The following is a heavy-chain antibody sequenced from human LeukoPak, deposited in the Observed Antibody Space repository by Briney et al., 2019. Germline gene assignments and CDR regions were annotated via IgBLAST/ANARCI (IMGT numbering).Heavy chain of an antibody. CDR1: GGSISSYY. CDR3: ARDLRSGFDP. Sequence: SETLSLTCTVSGGSISSYYWSWIRQPPGKGLEWIGYIYYSGSTNYNPSLKSRVTISVATSKNQFSLKLSSVTAADTAVYYCARDLRSGFDPWGQGTLVTVSS. CDR2: IYYSGST. J-gene: IGHJ5*02. V-gene: IGHV4-59*01.